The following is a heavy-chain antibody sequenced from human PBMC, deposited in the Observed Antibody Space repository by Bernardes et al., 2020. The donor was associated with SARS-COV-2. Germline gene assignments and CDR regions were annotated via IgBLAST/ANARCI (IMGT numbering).Heavy chain of an antibody. CDR3: AKDTDSLYYYDSSGYWDY. CDR1: GFTFDDYA. D-gene: IGHD3-22*01. Sequence: GGSLRLSCAASGFTFDDYAMHWVRQAPGKGLEWVSGISWNSGSIGYADSVKGRFTISRDNAKNSLYLQMNSLRAEDTALYYCAKDTDSLYYYDSSGYWDYWGQGTLVTVSS. J-gene: IGHJ4*02. V-gene: IGHV3-9*01. CDR2: ISWNSGSI.